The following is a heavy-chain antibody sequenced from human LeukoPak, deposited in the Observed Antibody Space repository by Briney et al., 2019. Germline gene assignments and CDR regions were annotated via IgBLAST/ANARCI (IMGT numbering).Heavy chain of an antibody. Sequence: GGSLRLSCAASGFTFSSYGMHWVRQAAGKGLEWVAVISYDGSNKYYADSVKGRFTISRDNSKNTLYLQMNSLRAEDTAVYYCARDPSIVGAIAGTLDYWGRGTLVTVSS. J-gene: IGHJ4*02. V-gene: IGHV3-30*19. CDR3: ARDPSIVGAIAGTLDY. CDR2: ISYDGSNK. CDR1: GFTFSSYG. D-gene: IGHD1-26*01.